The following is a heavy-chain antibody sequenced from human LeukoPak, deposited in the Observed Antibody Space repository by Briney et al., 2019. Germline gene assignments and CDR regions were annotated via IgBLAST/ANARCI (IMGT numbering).Heavy chain of an antibody. V-gene: IGHV3-15*01. CDR2: IKSKTDGGTT. J-gene: IGHJ4*02. Sequence: GGSLRLSCAASGFTFSNAWMSWVRQAPGKGLEWVGRIKSKTDGGTTDYAAPVKGRFTISRDDSKNTLYLQMNSLKTEDIAVYYCTTSGFGELLAPFDYWGQGTLVTVSS. CDR1: GFTFSNAW. CDR3: TTSGFGELLAPFDY. D-gene: IGHD3-10*01.